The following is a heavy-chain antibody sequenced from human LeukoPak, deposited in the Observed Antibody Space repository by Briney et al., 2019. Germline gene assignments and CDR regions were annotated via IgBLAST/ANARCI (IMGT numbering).Heavy chain of an antibody. CDR3: ARLRRSCSSTSCPYYFDY. J-gene: IGHJ4*02. Sequence: PSETLSLTCTVSGGSISSSSYYWGWIRQPPGKGLEWIGSIYYSGSTYYNPSLKSRVTIPVDTSKNQFSLKLSSVTAADTAVYYCARLRRSCSSTSCPYYFDYWGQGTLVTVSS. V-gene: IGHV4-39*01. CDR1: GGSISSSSYY. D-gene: IGHD2-2*01. CDR2: IYYSGST.